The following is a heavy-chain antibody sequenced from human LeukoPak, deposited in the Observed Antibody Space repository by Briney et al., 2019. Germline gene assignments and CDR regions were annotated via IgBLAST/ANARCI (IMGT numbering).Heavy chain of an antibody. D-gene: IGHD6-13*01. CDR3: ARGSASSSRNYDAFDI. CDR1: GGSFSGYY. J-gene: IGHJ3*02. CDR2: INHSGRT. V-gene: IGHV4-34*01. Sequence: SDTLSLTCAVYGGSFSGYYWSWIRQPPGKGLEWIGEINHSGRTKYNPSLKSRVTISVETSKNQCTLKLSCWTAADTAVYYCARGSASSSRNYDAFDIWGQGTMVTVSS.